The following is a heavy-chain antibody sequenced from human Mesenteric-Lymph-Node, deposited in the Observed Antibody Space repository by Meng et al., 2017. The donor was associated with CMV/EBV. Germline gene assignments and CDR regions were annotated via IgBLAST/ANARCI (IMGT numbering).Heavy chain of an antibody. CDR1: GGSISSYY. CDR3: VRATAEYFQH. CDR2: IYYSGST. V-gene: IGHV4-59*12. D-gene: IGHD4-11*01. J-gene: IGHJ1*01. Sequence: GSLRLSCTVSGGSISSYYWSWIRQPPGKGLEWIGSIYYSGSTYYNPSLKSRVTISVDTSNNQFSLKMTSVSAADTAVYYCVRATAEYFQHWGQGTLVTVSS.